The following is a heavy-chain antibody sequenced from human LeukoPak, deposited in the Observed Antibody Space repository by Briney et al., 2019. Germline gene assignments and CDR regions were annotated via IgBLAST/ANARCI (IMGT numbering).Heavy chain of an antibody. CDR3: ARRRDWFDP. CDR2: IYTSGST. V-gene: IGHV4-4*09. Sequence: PSETLFLTCTVSGGSISSYYWSWIRQPPGKGLEWIGYIYTSGSTNYNPSLKSRVTISVDTSKNQFSLKLSSVTAADTAVYYCARRRDWFDPWGQGTLVTVSS. J-gene: IGHJ5*02. CDR1: GGSISSYY.